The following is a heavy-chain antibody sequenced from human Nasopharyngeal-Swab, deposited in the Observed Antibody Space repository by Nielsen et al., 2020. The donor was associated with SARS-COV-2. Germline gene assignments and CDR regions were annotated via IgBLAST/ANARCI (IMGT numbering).Heavy chain of an antibody. D-gene: IGHD3-3*01. CDR3: ARQIRFLEWLPYYYYYMDV. CDR2: IDPSDSYT. Sequence: GASLKISCKGSGYSFTSYWISWVRQMPGKGLEWMGRIDPSDSYTNYSPSFQGHVTISADKSIGTAYLQWSSLKASDTAMYYCARQIRFLEWLPYYYYYMDVWGKGTTVTVSS. V-gene: IGHV5-10-1*01. CDR1: GYSFTSYW. J-gene: IGHJ6*03.